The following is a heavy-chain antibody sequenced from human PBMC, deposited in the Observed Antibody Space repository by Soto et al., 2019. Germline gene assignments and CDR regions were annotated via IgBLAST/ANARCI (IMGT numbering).Heavy chain of an antibody. J-gene: IGHJ4*02. V-gene: IGHV4-4*07. D-gene: IGHD3-22*01. Sequence: SETLSLTCTVSGGSISSYYWSWIRQPAGEGLEWVGRIYTSGSTNYNPALKSRVTMSVDTSKNQFSLKLSSVTAADTAVYDCAREPYYYDSSGYYYWGFDYWGQGPLVTVSS. CDR1: GGSISSYY. CDR2: IYTSGST. CDR3: AREPYYYDSSGYYYWGFDY.